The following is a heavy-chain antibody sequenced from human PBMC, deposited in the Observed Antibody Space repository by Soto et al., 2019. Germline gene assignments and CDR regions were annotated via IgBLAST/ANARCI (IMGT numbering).Heavy chain of an antibody. CDR2: IIPILGIA. J-gene: IGHJ6*03. V-gene: IGHV1-69*04. Sequence: SVKVSCKASGGTFSSYTISWVRQAPGQGLEWMGRIIPILGIANYAQKFQGRVTITADKSTSTAYMELSSLRSEDTAVYYCAREEVVPAATYYYMDVWGKGTTVTVSS. CDR1: GGTFSSYT. CDR3: AREEVVPAATYYYMDV. D-gene: IGHD2-2*01.